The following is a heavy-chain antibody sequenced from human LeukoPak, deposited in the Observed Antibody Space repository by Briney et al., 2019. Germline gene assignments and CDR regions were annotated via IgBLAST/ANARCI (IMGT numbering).Heavy chain of an antibody. J-gene: IGHJ4*02. Sequence: SVKVSCKASGASGDTFNSYDFSWLRQAPGQGLQWMGGIIPIYGTAKYTEKFQGRATITADESTSTAYMELSSLRSEDTAVYYCARALYTENSYFDYWGQGTLVTVSS. CDR2: IIPIYGTA. V-gene: IGHV1-69*01. D-gene: IGHD4-11*01. CDR3: ARALYTENSYFDY. CDR1: GDTFNSYD.